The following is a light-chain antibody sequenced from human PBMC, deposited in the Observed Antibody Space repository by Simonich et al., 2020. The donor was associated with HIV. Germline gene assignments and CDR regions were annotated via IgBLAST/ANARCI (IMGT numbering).Light chain of an antibody. CDR3: QQYYGAPVT. Sequence: DIVMTQSPDSLAVSLGERATINCKSSQSVLSSSNNENFLAWYQQKPGQPPKLLFYWASTRESGVPDRFSCSGSGTDFTLTISSLQAEDVAVYYCQQYYGAPVTFGPGTKVDIK. V-gene: IGKV4-1*01. CDR1: QSVLSSSNNENF. CDR2: WAS. J-gene: IGKJ3*01.